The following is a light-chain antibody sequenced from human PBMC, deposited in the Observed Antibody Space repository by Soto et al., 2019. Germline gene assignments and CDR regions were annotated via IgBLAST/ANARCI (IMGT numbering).Light chain of an antibody. J-gene: IGLJ2*01. CDR2: DVS. V-gene: IGLV2-14*01. Sequence: QSALTQPASVSGSPGQSITISCTGTSSDVGGYNYVSWYQQHPGKAPKLMIYDVSNRPSGVSNRFSGSKSGNTASLTISGHQAEDEANYYCSSYTTTSPRVFGGATKLTVL. CDR1: SSDVGGYNY. CDR3: SSYTTTSPRV.